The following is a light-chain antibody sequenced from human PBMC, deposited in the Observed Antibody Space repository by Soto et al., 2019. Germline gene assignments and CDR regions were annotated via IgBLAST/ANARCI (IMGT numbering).Light chain of an antibody. CDR1: QSVSSN. CDR2: GAP. V-gene: IGKV3-15*01. CDR3: QQYNNWPLT. J-gene: IGKJ4*01. Sequence: EIVMTQSPATLSVSPRERATLSCRASQSVSSNLAWYQQKPGQAPRLLICGAPTRASGIPARFSGSGSGTEFTLPISSLQSEDFAVYYCQQYNNWPLTFGGGTKVEIK.